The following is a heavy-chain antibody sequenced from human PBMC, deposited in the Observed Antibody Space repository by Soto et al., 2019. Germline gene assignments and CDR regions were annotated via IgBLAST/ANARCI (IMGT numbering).Heavy chain of an antibody. V-gene: IGHV4-61*01. CDR2: IYYSGST. CDR3: ARDADYGGHSWYSAL. CDR1: GGSVSSGSYY. Sequence: QVQLQESGPGLVKPSETLSLTCTVSGGSVSSGSYYWSWIRQPPGKGLECIGYIYYSGSTNYNPSSTRLVPLSVDTSRNRFSLTVTSVTAAATAVYYCARDADYGGHSWYSALCGRGTLDTVSS. D-gene: IGHD4-17*01. J-gene: IGHJ2*01.